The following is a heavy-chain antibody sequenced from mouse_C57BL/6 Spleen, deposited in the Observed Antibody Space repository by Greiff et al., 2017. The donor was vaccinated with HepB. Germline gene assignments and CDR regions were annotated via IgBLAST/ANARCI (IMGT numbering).Heavy chain of an antibody. D-gene: IGHD3-2*02. CDR1: GFTFSSYA. CDR3: ARDEGDSSGYGY. J-gene: IGHJ2*01. Sequence: EVKLVESGGGLVKPGGSLKLSCAASGFTFSSYAMSWVRQTPEKRLEWVATISDGGSYTYYPDNVKGRFTISRDNAKNNLYLQMSHLKSEDTAMYYCARDEGDSSGYGYWGQGTTLTVSS. CDR2: ISDGGSYT. V-gene: IGHV5-4*01.